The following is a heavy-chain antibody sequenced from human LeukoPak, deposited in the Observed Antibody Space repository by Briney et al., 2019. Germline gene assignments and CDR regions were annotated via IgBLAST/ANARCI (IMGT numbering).Heavy chain of an antibody. Sequence: PSGTLSLTCAVSGGSISSSNWWSWVRQPPGKGLEWIGEIYHSGSTNYNPSLKSRVTISVDTSKNQFSLKLSSVTAADTAVYYCARVEYRGSRGYSVYCFDYWGQGSLVTVSS. CDR3: ARVEYRGSRGYSVYCFDY. CDR2: IYHSGST. D-gene: IGHD3-22*01. CDR1: GGSISSSNW. V-gene: IGHV4-4*02. J-gene: IGHJ4*02.